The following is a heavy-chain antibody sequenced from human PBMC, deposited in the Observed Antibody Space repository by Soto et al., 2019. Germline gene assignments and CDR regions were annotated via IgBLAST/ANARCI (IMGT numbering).Heavy chain of an antibody. CDR2: ISATGGGT. D-gene: IGHD3-16*01. CDR1: GFKFSNYA. CDR3: AKDRRAGGNSAFYFDF. J-gene: IGHJ4*02. V-gene: IGHV3-23*01. Sequence: PGRSLRLSCADSGFKFSNYAMSWVRQAPGKGLEWVSLISATGGGTYYADSVKGRFTISRDNSHNTLYLQVHSLTAEDTAVYYCAKDRRAGGNSAFYFDFWGQGAQVTVSS.